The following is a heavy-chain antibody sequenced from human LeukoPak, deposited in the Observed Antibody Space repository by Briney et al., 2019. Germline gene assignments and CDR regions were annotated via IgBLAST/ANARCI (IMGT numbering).Heavy chain of an antibody. D-gene: IGHD6-13*01. Sequence: PSETLSLTCTVSGGSISSGDYYWSWIRQPPGKGLEWIGYIYYSGSTYYNPSLKSRVTISVDTSKNQFSLKLSSVTAAETAVYYCAGQQPLAYIDYWGQGTLVTVSS. J-gene: IGHJ4*02. V-gene: IGHV4-30-4*08. CDR2: IYYSGST. CDR3: AGQQPLAYIDY. CDR1: GGSISSGDYY.